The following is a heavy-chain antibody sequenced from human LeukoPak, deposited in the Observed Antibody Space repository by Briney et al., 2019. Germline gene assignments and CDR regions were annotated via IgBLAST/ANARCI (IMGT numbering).Heavy chain of an antibody. CDR2: IYYSGST. V-gene: IGHV4-39*07. CDR3: ARDLGFEGYYYYYMDV. CDR1: GGSISSSSYY. Sequence: SETLSLTCTVSGGSISSSSYYWGWIRQPPGKGLEWIGSIYYSGSTYYNPSLKSRVTISVDTSKNQFSLKLSSVTAADTAVYYCARDLGFEGYYYYYMDVWGKGTTVTISS. D-gene: IGHD3-10*01. J-gene: IGHJ6*03.